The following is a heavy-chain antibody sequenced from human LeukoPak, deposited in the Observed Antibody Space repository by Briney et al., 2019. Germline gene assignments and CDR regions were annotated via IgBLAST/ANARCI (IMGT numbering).Heavy chain of an antibody. CDR3: AKGTVRSCSGPSCYPLDS. CDR2: VTDTGGNT. J-gene: IGHJ4*02. D-gene: IGHD2-15*01. CDR1: GFTVSSNY. Sequence: GGSLRLSCAASGFTVSSNYMSWVRQAPGKGLEWVSVVTDTGGNTYHADSVKGRFTISRDNSKNTVYLEMNSLRVEDTAVYYCAKGTVRSCSGPSCYPLDSWGQGTLVTVSS. V-gene: IGHV3-53*01.